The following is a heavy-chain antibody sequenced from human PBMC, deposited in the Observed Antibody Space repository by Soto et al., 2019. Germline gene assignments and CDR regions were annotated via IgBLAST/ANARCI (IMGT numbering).Heavy chain of an antibody. V-gene: IGHV3-30*18. CDR1: GFTFSSYG. CDR2: ISYDGSNK. J-gene: IGHJ3*02. D-gene: IGHD3-3*01. CDR3: AKDFSPDPQGAFDI. Sequence: QVQLVESGGGVVQPGRSLRLSCAASGFTFSSYGMHWVRQAPGKGLEWVAVISYDGSNKYYADSVKGRFTISRDNSKNTLYLQMNGLRAEDTAVYYCAKDFSPDPQGAFDIWGQGTMVTVSS.